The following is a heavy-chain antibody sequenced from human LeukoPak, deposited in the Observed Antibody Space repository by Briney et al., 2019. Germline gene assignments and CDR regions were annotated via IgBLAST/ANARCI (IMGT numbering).Heavy chain of an antibody. CDR2: ISGSGGST. Sequence: PGGSLRLSCAASGFTFSSYAMSWVRQAPGKGLEWVSAISGSGGSTYYADSVKGRFTISRDNSKNTLYLQMNSLRAEDTAVYYYARRVVVTVNYAFDIWGQGTMVTVSS. J-gene: IGHJ3*02. V-gene: IGHV3-23*01. CDR3: ARRVVVTVNYAFDI. D-gene: IGHD2-21*02. CDR1: GFTFSSYA.